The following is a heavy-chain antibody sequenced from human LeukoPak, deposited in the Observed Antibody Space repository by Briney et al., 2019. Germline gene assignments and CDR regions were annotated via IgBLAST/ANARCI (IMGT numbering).Heavy chain of an antibody. V-gene: IGHV3-23*01. CDR1: GFTLSNHA. CDR3: AKVAAAIVILGWFDP. D-gene: IGHD6-13*01. J-gene: IGHJ5*02. CDR2: ISGSGGST. Sequence: GGSLRLSCVASGFTLSNHAMTWVRQAPGKGLEWVSGISGSGGSTYYADSVKGRFTISRDNSKNTLYLQMNSLRAEDTAVYYCAKVAAAIVILGWFDPWGQGTLVTVSS.